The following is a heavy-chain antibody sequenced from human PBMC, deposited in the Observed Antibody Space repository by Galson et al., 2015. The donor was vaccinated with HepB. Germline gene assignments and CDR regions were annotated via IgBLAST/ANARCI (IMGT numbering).Heavy chain of an antibody. CDR2: VGSSGAT. Sequence: ETLSLTCDVSGASFIGYYWTWIRQSQGKGFEWIGEVGSSGATNYNPAFKSRVTISADTTKNQFSLVLASVTAADTASYFCARGRSSVTPKYFQLWGRGTQVTVSS. CDR3: ARGRSSVTPKYFQL. J-gene: IGHJ1*01. CDR1: GASFIGYY. D-gene: IGHD2-21*02. V-gene: IGHV4-34*01.